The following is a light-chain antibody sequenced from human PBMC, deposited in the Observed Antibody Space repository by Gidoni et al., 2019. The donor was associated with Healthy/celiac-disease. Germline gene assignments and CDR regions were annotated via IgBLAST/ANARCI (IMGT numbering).Light chain of an antibody. CDR1: QSISSW. CDR3: QKYNSYLT. CDR2: DAS. V-gene: IGKV1-5*01. J-gene: IGKJ1*01. Sequence: SVGDRVTITCRASQSISSWLAWYQQKPWKAPKLLIYDASSFESGFPSRFSGSGSGKEFTLTISSLHPDDFVTYYFQKYNSYLTFGQGTKVEIK.